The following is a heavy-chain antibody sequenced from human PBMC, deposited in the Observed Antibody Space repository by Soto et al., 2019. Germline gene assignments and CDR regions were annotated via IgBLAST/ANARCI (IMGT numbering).Heavy chain of an antibody. CDR3: SREFSSTAGDAFDI. CDR1: GGTFSSYA. J-gene: IGHJ3*02. V-gene: IGHV1-69*01. CDR2: IIPIFGTA. Sequence: QVQLVQSGAEVKKPGSSVKVSCKASGGTFSSYAISWVRQAPGQGLEWMGGIIPIFGTANYAQKFQGRVTIAADESTITAYMELSSLRSEDTAVYYCSREFSSTAGDAFDIWGQGTMVTVSS. D-gene: IGHD6-13*01.